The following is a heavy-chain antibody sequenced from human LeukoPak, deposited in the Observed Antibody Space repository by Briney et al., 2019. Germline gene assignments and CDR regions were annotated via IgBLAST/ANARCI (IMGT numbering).Heavy chain of an antibody. CDR3: AKDSSYYDFWSGYRHYFDY. J-gene: IGHJ4*02. Sequence: EGSLRLSCAASGFTFSSYWMSWVRQAPGKGLEWVANIKQDGSEKYYVDSVKGRFTISRDNAKNSLFLQMNSLRAEDTAVYYCAKDSSYYDFWSGYRHYFDYWGQGTLVTVSS. V-gene: IGHV3-7*01. CDR1: GFTFSSYW. D-gene: IGHD3-3*01. CDR2: IKQDGSEK.